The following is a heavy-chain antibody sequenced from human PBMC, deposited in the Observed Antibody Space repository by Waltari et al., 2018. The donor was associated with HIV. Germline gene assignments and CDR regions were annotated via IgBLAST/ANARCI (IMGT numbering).Heavy chain of an antibody. CDR1: GGSISSSHW. Sequence: QVQLQESGPGLVKPSGTLSLTCAVSGGSISSSHWWSWFRQPPGKGLAWMGETYHSGSTNYNPSLKSRVTISVDKSKNQFSLKLSSVTAADTAVYYCVCSAYYYYYYGMDVWGQGTTVTVSS. J-gene: IGHJ6*02. CDR2: TYHSGST. V-gene: IGHV4-4*02. D-gene: IGHD2-15*01. CDR3: VCSAYYYYYYGMDV.